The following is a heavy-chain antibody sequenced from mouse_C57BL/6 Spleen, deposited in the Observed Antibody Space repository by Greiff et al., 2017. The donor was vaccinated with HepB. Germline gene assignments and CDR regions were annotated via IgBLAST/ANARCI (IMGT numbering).Heavy chain of an antibody. V-gene: IGHV5-16*01. J-gene: IGHJ2*01. D-gene: IGHD1-1*02. CDR1: GFTFSDYY. CDR2: ISYDGSST. Sequence: EVNVVESEGGLVQPGSSMKLSCTASGFTFSDYYMAWVRQVPEKGLEWVANISYDGSSTYYLDSLKSRFIISRDNAKNNLYLQMSSLKSEDTATYYCARDPGYGYFDYWGQGTTLTVSS. CDR3: ARDPGYGYFDY.